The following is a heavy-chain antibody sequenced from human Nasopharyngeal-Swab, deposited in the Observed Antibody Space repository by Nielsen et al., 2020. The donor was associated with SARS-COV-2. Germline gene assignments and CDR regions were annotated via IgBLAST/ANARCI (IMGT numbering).Heavy chain of an antibody. CDR1: GFTFNYFG. Sequence: GGSLRLSCEASGFTFNYFGIHWVRQAPGKGLEWVAFISYEGSIRNYIDSVKGRFTVSRDSSKNTVYLQMNSLRPDDTAVHFCAKSMAYFQLSGTYNLDFWGQGTLVTVSS. J-gene: IGHJ4*02. CDR3: AKSMAYFQLSGTYNLDF. CDR2: ISYEGSIR. D-gene: IGHD2-21*01. V-gene: IGHV3-30*18.